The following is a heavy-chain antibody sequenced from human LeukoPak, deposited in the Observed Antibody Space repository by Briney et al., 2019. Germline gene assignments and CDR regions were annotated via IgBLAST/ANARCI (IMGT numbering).Heavy chain of an antibody. J-gene: IGHJ4*02. CDR3: AKEVDCPSDCLFFHS. D-gene: IGHD2-21*02. CDR2: INRRGHT. CDR1: GLSFGDYT. Sequence: GGSLRLSCEASGLSFGDYTMHWVRQAPGKGLEWVSLINRRGHTFYADSVKGRFTISRDNSRNSVFLQMNSLRPEDTALYHCAKEVDCPSDCLFFHSWGQGTLVTVSS. V-gene: IGHV3-43*01.